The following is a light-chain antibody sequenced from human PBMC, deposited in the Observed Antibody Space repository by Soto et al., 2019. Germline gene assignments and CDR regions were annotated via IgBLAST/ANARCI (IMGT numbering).Light chain of an antibody. Sequence: DIQMTQSPSTLSASVGDRVTITCRASQSVSIWLAWYQQKPGKAPKLLIYKASSLKSGVPSRLSGSGSGTEFTLTSSSLQPDDFATYYCQQYNSYWTFGQGTKVEMK. V-gene: IGKV1-5*03. CDR2: KAS. CDR1: QSVSIW. J-gene: IGKJ1*01. CDR3: QQYNSYWT.